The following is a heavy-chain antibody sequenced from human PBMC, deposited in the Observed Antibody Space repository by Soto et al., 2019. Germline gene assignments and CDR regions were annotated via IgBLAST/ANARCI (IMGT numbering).Heavy chain of an antibody. CDR1: GGSISSSSDY. J-gene: IGHJ4*02. CDR3: ARHGEGLLWFGDFGVDYFDF. D-gene: IGHD3-10*01. Sequence: QLQLQESGPGLVKPSETLSLTCTVSGGSISSSSDYWGWIRQTPGKGLEWIGSIYYSGKTYYDPSLKSRLTISVDTSKNQFSLNVSSVTAADTAIYYCARHGEGLLWFGDFGVDYFDFWGQGILVTVSS. V-gene: IGHV4-39*01. CDR2: IYYSGKT.